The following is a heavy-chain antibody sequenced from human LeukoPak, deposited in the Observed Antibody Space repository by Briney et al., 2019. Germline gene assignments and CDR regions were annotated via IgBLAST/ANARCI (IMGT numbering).Heavy chain of an antibody. CDR2: TSGSGGST. CDR1: GFTFSSYA. J-gene: IGHJ4*02. D-gene: IGHD2-15*01. CDR3: AKNGGSQCYSHLDS. Sequence: SGGSLRLSCAASGFTFSSYAMSWVRQAPGKGLEWVSGTSGSGGSTYYAGSVKGRFTISRDNPKNTLYLQMNSLRVEDTAVYYCAKNGGSQCYSHLDSWGQGTLVTVSS. V-gene: IGHV3-23*01.